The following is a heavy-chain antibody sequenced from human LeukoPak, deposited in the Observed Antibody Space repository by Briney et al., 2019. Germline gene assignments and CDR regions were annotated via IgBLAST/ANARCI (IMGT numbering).Heavy chain of an antibody. Sequence: SETLSLTCTVSGGSISSYYWSWIRQPPGKGLEWIGYIYYSGSTSYNPSLKSRVTISVDTSKNQFSLKLSSVTAADTAVYYCARSRGYSWPFDYWGQGTLVTVSS. V-gene: IGHV4-59*01. CDR2: IYYSGST. CDR3: ARSRGYSWPFDY. J-gene: IGHJ4*02. CDR1: GGSISSYY. D-gene: IGHD5-18*01.